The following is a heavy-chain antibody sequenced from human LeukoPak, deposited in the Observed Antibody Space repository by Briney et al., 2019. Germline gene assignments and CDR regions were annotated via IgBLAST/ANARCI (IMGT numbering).Heavy chain of an antibody. CDR3: ARDHNWAFDF. CDR2: IRDSGGEM. V-gene: IGHV3-48*01. D-gene: IGHD1-1*01. CDR1: GFSFSLYP. J-gene: IGHJ4*02. Sequence: PGGSLRLSCAASGFSFSLYPMNWVRQAPGKGLEWLSNIRDSGGEMYYADSVKGRFTITRDNAKNTLYLQMNGLRVEDTAVYFCARDHNWAFDFWGRGGWSPSPQ.